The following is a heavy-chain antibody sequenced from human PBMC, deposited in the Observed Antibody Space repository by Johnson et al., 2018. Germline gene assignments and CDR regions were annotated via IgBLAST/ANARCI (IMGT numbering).Heavy chain of an antibody. V-gene: IGHV3-NL1*01. CDR1: GFTFKNYG. CDR3: AKGAMNFVYYYYYMDV. CDR2: IYSGGST. Sequence: VQLVESGGGVVQPGRSLRLSCAASGFTFKNYGMFWVRQAPGKGLEWVAVIYSGGSTYYADSVKGRFTISRDNSKNTLYLQMNSLRAEDTAVYYCAKGAMNFVYYYYYMDVWGKGTTVTVSS. D-gene: IGHD2-2*01. J-gene: IGHJ6*03.